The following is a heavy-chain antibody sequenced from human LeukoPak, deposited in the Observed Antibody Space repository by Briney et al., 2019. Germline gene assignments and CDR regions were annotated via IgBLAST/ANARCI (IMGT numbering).Heavy chain of an antibody. Sequence: SETLSLTCTGSGASVSGSPYYWGWISQPPGKGLEWIGSIYSSGSTYYNASLQSRVTISIETSKNQISLRLNSVTAADTAIYYCAKSGGYGLIDYWGQGTLVTVSS. V-gene: IGHV4-39*01. CDR1: GASVSGSPYY. CDR2: IYSSGST. CDR3: AKSGGYGLIDY. J-gene: IGHJ4*02. D-gene: IGHD1-26*01.